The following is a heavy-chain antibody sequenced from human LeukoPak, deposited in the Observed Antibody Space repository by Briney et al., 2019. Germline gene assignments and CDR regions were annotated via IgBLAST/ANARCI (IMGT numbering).Heavy chain of an antibody. D-gene: IGHD3-3*01. CDR3: ARQGFLEWSSDY. CDR1: GGSISSSNW. CDR2: IYHSGST. V-gene: IGHV4-4*02. J-gene: IGHJ4*02. Sequence: SGTLSLTCAVSGGSISSSNWWSWVRQPPGKGLEWIGEIYHSGSTNYNPSLKGRVTISVDTSKNQFSLKLSSVTAADTAVYYCARQGFLEWSSDYWGQGTLVTVSS.